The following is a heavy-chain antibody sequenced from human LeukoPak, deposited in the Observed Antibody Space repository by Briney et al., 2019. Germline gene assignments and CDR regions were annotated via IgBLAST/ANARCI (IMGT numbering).Heavy chain of an antibody. D-gene: IGHD5-24*01. V-gene: IGHV3-74*03. CDR1: GFTFTDYW. CDR3: ARDRPEKARWLQHSKHFDY. Sequence: GGSLRLSCAASGFTFTDYWMHWVRQVAGKGLVWVSRINGDLTNTTYADSVKGRFTISRDHAKNSLYLQMNSLRAEDTAVYYCARDRPEKARWLQHSKHFDYWGQGTLVTVSS. J-gene: IGHJ4*02. CDR2: INGDLTNT.